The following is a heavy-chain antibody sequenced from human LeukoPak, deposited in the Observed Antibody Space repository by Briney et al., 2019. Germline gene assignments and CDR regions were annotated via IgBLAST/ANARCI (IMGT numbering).Heavy chain of an antibody. CDR1: GYTFTGYY. D-gene: IGHD6-13*01. V-gene: IGHV1-2*02. CDR2: INPNSGGT. Sequence: GASVKVSCKASGYTFTGYYMHWVRQAPGQGLEWMGWINPNSGGTNYAQKFQGRVTMTRDTSISTAYMELSRLRSDDTAVYYCARARERWYSSSSDYWGQGTLVTVSS. CDR3: ARARERWYSSSSDY. J-gene: IGHJ4*02.